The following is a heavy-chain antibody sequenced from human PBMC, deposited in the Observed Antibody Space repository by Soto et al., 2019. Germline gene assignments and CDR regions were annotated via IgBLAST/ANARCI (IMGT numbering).Heavy chain of an antibody. Sequence: PSETLSLTCTVSGGSISSYYWSWIRQPPGKGLEWIGYIYYSGSTNNNPSIKSRVTISEDTSKNKFSQKMSTVTAADTAVYYSGSTNYNPSLKSLVTISVDTSKNQFSLMLISVTAADTAVYYCARDPSSYYYDSSGLPLYYYYYGMDVWGQGTTVTVSS. J-gene: IGHJ6*02. CDR3: GSTNYNPSLKSLVTISVDTSKNQFSLMLISVTAADTAVYYCARDPSSYYYDSSGLPLYYYYYGMDV. CDR2: IYYSGST. D-gene: IGHD3-10*01. V-gene: IGHV4-59*01. CDR1: GGSISSYY.